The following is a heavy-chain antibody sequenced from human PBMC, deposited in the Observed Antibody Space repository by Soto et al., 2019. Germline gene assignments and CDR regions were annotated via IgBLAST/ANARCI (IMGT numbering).Heavy chain of an antibody. CDR1: GFTFSSYA. Sequence: GGSLRLSCAASGFTFSSYAMIWVRQAPGKGLEWVSAISGSGGSTYYADSVKGRFTISRDNSKNTLYLQVNSLRAEDTAVYYCAKDSEWLYYFAYWVQGTLVTVSS. D-gene: IGHD3-3*01. CDR3: AKDSEWLYYFAY. CDR2: ISGSGGST. J-gene: IGHJ4*02. V-gene: IGHV3-23*01.